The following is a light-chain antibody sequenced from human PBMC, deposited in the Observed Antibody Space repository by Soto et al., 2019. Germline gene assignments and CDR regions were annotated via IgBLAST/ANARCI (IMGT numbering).Light chain of an antibody. CDR3: QQYGSSPTT. CDR1: QSVGSN. J-gene: IGKJ1*01. V-gene: IGKV3-20*01. CDR2: GES. Sequence: DIVMTQSPATLSVSPGERATLSCRASQSVGSNLAWYQQTPGQPPRLLIYGESFSVTGIPDSFCGSGSGTDFTLTISRLEPEDFAVYYCQQYGSSPTTFGQGTKVDI.